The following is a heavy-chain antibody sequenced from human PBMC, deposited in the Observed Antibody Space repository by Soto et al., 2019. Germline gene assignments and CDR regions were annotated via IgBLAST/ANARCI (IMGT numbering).Heavy chain of an antibody. D-gene: IGHD3-10*01. J-gene: IGHJ6*02. CDR1: GFTFSSYG. V-gene: IGHV3-30*18. CDR3: AKDDEMNYYGSGSPRFYYYYYGMDV. CDR2: ISYDGSNK. Sequence: GGSLRLSCGGSGFTFSSYGMPWVRQAPGKGLEWVAVISYDGSNKYYADSVKGRFTISRDNSKNTLYLQMNSLRAEDTAVYYCAKDDEMNYYGSGSPRFYYYYYGMDVWGQGTTVTVSS.